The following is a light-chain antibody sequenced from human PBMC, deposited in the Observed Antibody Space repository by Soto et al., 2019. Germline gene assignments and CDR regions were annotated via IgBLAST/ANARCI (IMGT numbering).Light chain of an antibody. J-gene: IGKJ5*01. Sequence: EIVLTQSPGALSLSPGERATLSCRASQSLSSGYLAWYQQKPGQAPRVPIYGASSRATGIPDRFSGSGSGTDFTLTISRLEPEDFAVYYCQQYGSSPIMFGQGTRLEIK. CDR2: GAS. CDR3: QQYGSSPIM. V-gene: IGKV3-20*01. CDR1: QSLSSGY.